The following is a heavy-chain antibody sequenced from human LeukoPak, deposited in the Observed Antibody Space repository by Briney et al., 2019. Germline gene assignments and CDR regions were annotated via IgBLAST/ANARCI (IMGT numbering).Heavy chain of an antibody. V-gene: IGHV1-8*01. CDR2: MNPNSGNT. Sequence: ASVKDSCKASGYTFTSYHLNWVRQATGQGLEWMGWMNPNSGNTGYAQKFQGRVTMTRNTSISTAYMELSSLRSEDTAVYYCARSGYYDYIWGSYRYTELDYWGQGTLVTVSS. D-gene: IGHD3-16*02. CDR1: GYTFTSYH. CDR3: ARSGYYDYIWGSYRYTELDY. J-gene: IGHJ4*02.